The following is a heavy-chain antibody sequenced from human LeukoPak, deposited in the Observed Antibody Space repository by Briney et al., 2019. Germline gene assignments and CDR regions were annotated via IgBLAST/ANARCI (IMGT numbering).Heavy chain of an antibody. Sequence: GGSLRLSCAASGFTFSIYAMSWVRQTPGKGLEWVSSITSRDGTTYYADSVKGCFTISRDNSENTLYLQMNSLRAEDSALYYCARDRPNYYGSDGHYYRRDGDYWGQGTLVTVSS. CDR2: ITSRDGTT. D-gene: IGHD3-22*01. CDR1: GFTFSIYA. V-gene: IGHV3-23*01. J-gene: IGHJ4*02. CDR3: ARDRPNYYGSDGHYYRRDGDY.